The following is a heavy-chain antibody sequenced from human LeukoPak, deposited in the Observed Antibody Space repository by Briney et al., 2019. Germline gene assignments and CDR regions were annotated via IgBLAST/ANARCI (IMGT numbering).Heavy chain of an antibody. CDR3: AREAQYYYDKGPQLAAFDI. CDR2: INPSGGST. D-gene: IGHD3-22*01. J-gene: IGHJ3*02. CDR1: GYTFTSYY. V-gene: IGHV1-46*01. Sequence: ASVKVSCKASGYTFTSYYMHWVRQAPGQGLEWMGIINPSGGSTSYAQKFQGRVTMTRDTSTSTVYMELSSLRSEDTAVYYCAREAQYYYDKGPQLAAFDIWGQGTMVTVSS.